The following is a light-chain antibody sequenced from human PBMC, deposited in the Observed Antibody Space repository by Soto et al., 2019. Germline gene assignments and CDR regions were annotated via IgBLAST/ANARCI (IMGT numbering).Light chain of an antibody. Sequence: QSVLTQPASVSGSPGQSITISCTGTSSDVGSYNIVSWYQQHPGKAPKLMIYEGSKRPSGVSNRFSGSKSGNTASLTISGRQAEDEADYYCCSYAGSSTLVVFGGGTQLTVL. CDR1: SSDVGSYNI. CDR3: CSYAGSSTLVV. CDR2: EGS. J-gene: IGLJ2*01. V-gene: IGLV2-23*01.